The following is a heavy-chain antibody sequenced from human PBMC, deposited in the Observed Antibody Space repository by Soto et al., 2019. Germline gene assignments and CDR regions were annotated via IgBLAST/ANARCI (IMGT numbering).Heavy chain of an antibody. J-gene: IGHJ4*02. CDR2: ISHSETT. CDR3: AGFGVGDRDDK. V-gene: IGHV4-30-4*01. Sequence: PSETLSLTCSVSGSYITSGDYHWTWIRQAPGKGLEWIGYISHSETTYYSPALKNRIIISSDFSKNQFSLRLNSVTAADTAVYFCAGFGVGDRDDKWGQGTLVTVSS. D-gene: IGHD2-8*01. CDR1: GSYITSGDYH.